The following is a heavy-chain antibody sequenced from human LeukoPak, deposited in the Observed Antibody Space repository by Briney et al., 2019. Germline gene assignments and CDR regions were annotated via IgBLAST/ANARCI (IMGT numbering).Heavy chain of an antibody. V-gene: IGHV3-64D*06. CDR1: GFTLSTYS. Sequence: GGSLRLSCSASGFTLSTYSIHWVRQAPGKGLEFVSSISSIGDSTYYADSVKDRFTISRDNSKNTLFLQMSSLRAEDTAVYYCVKGGNSYGSGSYDYFDYWGQGTLVTVSS. D-gene: IGHD3-10*01. CDR2: ISSIGDST. CDR3: VKGGNSYGSGSYDYFDY. J-gene: IGHJ4*02.